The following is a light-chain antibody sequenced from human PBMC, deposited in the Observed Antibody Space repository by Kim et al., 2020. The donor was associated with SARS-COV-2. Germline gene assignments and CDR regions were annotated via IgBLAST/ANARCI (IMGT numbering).Light chain of an antibody. CDR3: HQYAGAPWT. CDR2: GAS. CDR1: QSISTN. Sequence: PGERATLSCRASQSISTNVVWTQHKPDQSPRLLIYGASSRATGIPDRFSGSGSGTDFTLTITGLEPEDFAVYYCHQYAGAPWTLGQGTKVDI. J-gene: IGKJ1*01. V-gene: IGKV3-20*01.